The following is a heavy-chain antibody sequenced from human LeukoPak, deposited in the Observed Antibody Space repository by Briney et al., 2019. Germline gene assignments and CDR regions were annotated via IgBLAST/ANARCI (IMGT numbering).Heavy chain of an antibody. V-gene: IGHV4-39*01. CDR2: IYYSGST. CDR1: GGSISSSSYY. Sequence: SETLSLTCTVSGGSISSSSYYWGWIRQPPGKGLEWIGSIYYSGSTYYNPSLKSRVTISVDTSENQFSLKLSSVTAADTAVYYCARQLGILTGYHKDYWGRGILVTVSS. CDR3: ARQLGILTGYHKDY. D-gene: IGHD3-9*01. J-gene: IGHJ4*02.